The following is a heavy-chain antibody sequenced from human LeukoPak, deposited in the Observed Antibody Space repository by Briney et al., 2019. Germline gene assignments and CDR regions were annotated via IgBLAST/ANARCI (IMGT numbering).Heavy chain of an antibody. CDR2: ITGSGDRT. J-gene: IGHJ4*02. CDR1: GFTFSSYA. D-gene: IGHD1-14*01. V-gene: IGHV3-23*01. CDR3: ASRPRADMGPLDF. Sequence: GGSLTLSCAASGFTFSSYAMSWVRQAPGKGLERVSSITGSGDRTYYADSVKGRFTISRDNSKNTLYLQMNSPRADETAVYYCASRPRADMGPLDFWGQGTLVTVSS.